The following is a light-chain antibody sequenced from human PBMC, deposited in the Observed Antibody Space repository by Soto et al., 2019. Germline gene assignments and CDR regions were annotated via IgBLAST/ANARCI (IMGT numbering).Light chain of an antibody. V-gene: IGKV3-20*01. J-gene: IGKJ4*01. CDR3: QQYCNSPLT. CDR1: QSVSSSY. Sequence: EIVLTQSPGTLSLSPGERATLSCRASQSVSSSYLAWYQQRPGQAPRLLIYGASNRATGIPDRFSGSWSGTDFTLTISRLEPEDFAVYFCQQYCNSPLTFGGGTKVEIK. CDR2: GAS.